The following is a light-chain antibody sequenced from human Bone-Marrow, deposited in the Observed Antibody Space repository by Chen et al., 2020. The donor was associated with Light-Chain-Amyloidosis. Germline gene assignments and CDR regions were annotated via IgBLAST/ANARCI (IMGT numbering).Light chain of an antibody. CDR1: TCDVGSYNL. V-gene: IGLV2-23*03. J-gene: IGLJ3*02. CDR3: CSYAGRSTFSWV. CDR2: EGS. Sequence: QSALTQPASVSGFPGQSITISCTGTTCDVGSYNLVSWYQQHPGNAPKLLIYEGSKRPTGVSSRCSGSKSGNTASLTITGLQAEDEADYYCCSYAGRSTFSWVFGGGTKLTAL.